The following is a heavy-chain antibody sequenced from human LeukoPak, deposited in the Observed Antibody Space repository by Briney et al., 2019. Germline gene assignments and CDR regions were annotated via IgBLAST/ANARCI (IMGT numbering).Heavy chain of an antibody. CDR2: ISGSGGST. Sequence: GGSLRLSCAASGFTFSTYAMSWVRQAPGKGLEWVSTISGSGGSTYNADSVKGRFTISRDNSKNTLYLQMNSLRAEDTAVYYCAKGELRYFDWTNFDYWGQGTLVTVSS. J-gene: IGHJ4*02. CDR1: GFTFSTYA. V-gene: IGHV3-23*01. CDR3: AKGELRYFDWTNFDY. D-gene: IGHD3-9*01.